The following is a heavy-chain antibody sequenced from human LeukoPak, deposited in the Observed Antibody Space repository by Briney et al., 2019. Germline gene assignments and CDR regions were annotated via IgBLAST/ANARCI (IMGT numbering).Heavy chain of an antibody. CDR1: GGSISSYY. V-gene: IGHV4-4*07. D-gene: IGHD3-22*01. J-gene: IGHJ6*03. CDR3: ARYYDSSGYYPNYYYYMDV. Sequence: PSETLSLTCTVSGGSISSYYWSWIRQPAGKGLEWIGRIYTSGSTNYNPSLKSRVTMSVDTSKNQFSLKLSSVTAADTAVYYCARYYDSSGYYPNYYYYMDVWGKGTTATVSS. CDR2: IYTSGST.